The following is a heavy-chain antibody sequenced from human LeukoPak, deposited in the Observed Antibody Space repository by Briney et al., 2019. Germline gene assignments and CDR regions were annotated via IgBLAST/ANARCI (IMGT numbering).Heavy chain of an antibody. CDR3: ARLGAYYDSSGLMGYYYYYMDV. J-gene: IGHJ6*03. CDR1: GFAFSSYE. Sequence: GGSLRLSCAASGFAFSSYEMNWVRQAPGKGLEWVSYISSSGSTIYYADSVKGRFTISRDNAKNSLYLQMNSLRAEDTAVYYCARLGAYYDSSGLMGYYYYYMDVWGKGTTVTVSS. CDR2: ISSSGSTI. V-gene: IGHV3-48*03. D-gene: IGHD3-22*01.